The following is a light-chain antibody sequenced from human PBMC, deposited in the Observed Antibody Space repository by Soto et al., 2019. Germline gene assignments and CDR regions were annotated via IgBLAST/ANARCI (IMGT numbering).Light chain of an antibody. CDR2: GAS. V-gene: IGKV3-15*01. J-gene: IGKJ5*01. CDR1: QSVSSN. Sequence: IGMTQSLATLSVSPGERATLSCRASQSVSSNLAWYQQKPGQAPRLLIYGASTRATGIPDRFSGSGSGTEFTLTISRLQSEDFAVYYCQKYNNWPPITFGQGTRLAIK. CDR3: QKYNNWPPIT.